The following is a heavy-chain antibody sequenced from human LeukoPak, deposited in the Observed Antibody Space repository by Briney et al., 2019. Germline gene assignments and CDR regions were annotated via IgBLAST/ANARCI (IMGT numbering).Heavy chain of an antibody. J-gene: IGHJ5*02. CDR3: ARVRWGWFDP. D-gene: IGHD7-27*01. V-gene: IGHV1-8*02. CDR2: MNPNSGNT. CDR1: GGTFSSYA. Sequence: ASVKVSCKASGGTFSSYAINWVRQATGQGLEWMGWMNPNSGNTGYAQKFQGRVTMTRNTSISTAYMELSSLRSEDTAVYYCARVRWGWFDPWGQGTLVTVSS.